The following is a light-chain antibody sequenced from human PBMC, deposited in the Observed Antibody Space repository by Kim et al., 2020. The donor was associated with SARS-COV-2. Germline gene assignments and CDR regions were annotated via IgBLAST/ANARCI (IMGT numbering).Light chain of an antibody. J-gene: IGKJ1*01. CDR2: GAS. CDR1: QSVSSTS. Sequence: SPGERATLSCRASQSVSSTSLAWYQQKPGQAPRLLIYGASSRATGIPDRFSGSGSGTDFTLTISRLEPEDFAVYYCQQYGNSPQTFGQGTKVDIK. V-gene: IGKV3-20*01. CDR3: QQYGNSPQT.